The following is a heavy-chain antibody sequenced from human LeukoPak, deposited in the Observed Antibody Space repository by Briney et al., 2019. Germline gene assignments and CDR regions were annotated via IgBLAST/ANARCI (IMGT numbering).Heavy chain of an antibody. CDR3: ARDWGYCSSTSCYAMDHYGMDV. V-gene: IGHV3-33*08. CDR2: IWYDGSNK. D-gene: IGHD2-2*01. CDR1: GFTFSIYT. Sequence: GGSLRLSCVASGFTFSIYTMSWVRQAPGKGLEWVAVIWYDGSNKYYADSVKGRFTISRDNSKNTLYLQMNSLRAEDTAVYYCARDWGYCSSTSCYAMDHYGMDVWGQGTTVTVSS. J-gene: IGHJ6*02.